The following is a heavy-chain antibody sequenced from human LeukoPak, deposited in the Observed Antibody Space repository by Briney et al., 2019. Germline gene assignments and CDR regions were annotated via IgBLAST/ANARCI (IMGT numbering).Heavy chain of an antibody. J-gene: IGHJ4*02. CDR3: ARGRAVASDY. D-gene: IGHD6-19*01. CDR1: GGSVSSGSYY. CDR2: IYYSGST. V-gene: IGHV4-61*01. Sequence: SETLSLTCTVSGGSVSSGSYYWSWIRQPPGKGLEWIGYIYYSGSTNYNPSLKSRVTISVDTSKNQFSLKLSSVTAADTAVYYCARGRAVASDYWGQGTLVTVSS.